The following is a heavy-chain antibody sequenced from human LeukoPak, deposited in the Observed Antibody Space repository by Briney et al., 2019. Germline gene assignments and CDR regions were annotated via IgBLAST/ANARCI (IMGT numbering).Heavy chain of an antibody. CDR1: GFTFSSYA. D-gene: IGHD6-19*01. J-gene: IGHJ4*02. Sequence: PGGSLRLSCAASGFTFSSYAMHWVRQAPGKGLEWVAVISYDGSNKYYADSVKGRFTISRDNSKNTLYLQMNSLRAEDTAVYYCARDPSRGAVAGIFVYWGQGTLVTVSS. CDR3: ARDPSRGAVAGIFVY. V-gene: IGHV3-30*01. CDR2: ISYDGSNK.